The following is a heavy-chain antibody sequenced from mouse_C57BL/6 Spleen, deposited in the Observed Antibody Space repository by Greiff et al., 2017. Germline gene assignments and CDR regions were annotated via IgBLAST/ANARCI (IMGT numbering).Heavy chain of an antibody. CDR1: GYTFTGYW. V-gene: IGHV1-64*01. CDR3: ASRYYGSDYAMDY. J-gene: IGHJ4*01. Sequence: QVQLQQSGAELMKPGASVKLSCKATGYTFTGYWIEWVKQRPGQGLEWIGMIHPNSGSTNYNEKFKSKATLTVDKSSSTAYMQLSSLTSEDSAVYYCASRYYGSDYAMDYWGQGTSVTVSS. D-gene: IGHD1-1*01. CDR2: IHPNSGST.